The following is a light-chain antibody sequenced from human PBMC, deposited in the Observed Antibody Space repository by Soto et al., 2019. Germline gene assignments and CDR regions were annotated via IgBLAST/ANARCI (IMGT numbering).Light chain of an antibody. CDR1: STDVGRYNY. Sequence: SVLTQPASVSGSPGQSITISYTGTSTDVGRYNYVSWYQQHPGKAPKLMVYDVSNRPSWVSNRFSGSKSGITASLTISGLQAEDEADYYCTSYTSDSTYVFGTGTKVTVL. V-gene: IGLV2-14*01. J-gene: IGLJ1*01. CDR2: DVS. CDR3: TSYTSDSTYV.